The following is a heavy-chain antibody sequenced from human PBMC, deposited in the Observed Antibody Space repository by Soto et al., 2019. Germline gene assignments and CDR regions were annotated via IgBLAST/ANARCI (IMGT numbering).Heavy chain of an antibody. V-gene: IGHV1-69*01. CDR3: ARSQGSSTSLEIYYYYYSGMDV. CDR2: IIPITGPA. CDR1: GGTFGSYA. J-gene: IGHJ6*02. Sequence: QVQLVQSGAEVKKPGSSVKASCKASGGTFGSYAISWVRQAPGQGPEWMGGIIPITGPANYAQKFQGRVTITADESTSPASMQLSSLRSEDTAVYYCARSQGSSTSLEIYYYYYSGMDVWGQGTTVTVSS. D-gene: IGHD2-2*01.